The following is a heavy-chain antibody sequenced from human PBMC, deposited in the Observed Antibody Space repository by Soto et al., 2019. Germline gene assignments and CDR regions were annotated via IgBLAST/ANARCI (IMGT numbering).Heavy chain of an antibody. CDR3: ARCGIAAAGIRDAFDI. Sequence: QLQLQESGPGLVKPSETLSLTCTVSGGSISSSSYYWGWIRQPPGKGLEWIGSIYYSGSTYYNPSLKSRVTISVDTSKNQFSLKLSSVTAADTAVYYCARCGIAAAGIRDAFDIWGQGTMVTVSS. J-gene: IGHJ3*02. CDR1: GGSISSSSYY. D-gene: IGHD6-13*01. CDR2: IYYSGST. V-gene: IGHV4-39*01.